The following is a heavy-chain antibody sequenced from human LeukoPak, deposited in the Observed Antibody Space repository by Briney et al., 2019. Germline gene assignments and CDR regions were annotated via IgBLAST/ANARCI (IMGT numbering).Heavy chain of an antibody. J-gene: IGHJ4*02. V-gene: IGHV3-7*01. Sequence: GGSLRLSCAASGFTFSSYWMSWVRQAPGKGLEWVANIKQDGSEKYYVDSVKGRFTISRDNAKNSLYLQMNSLSAEDTAVYYCARTWYYGSGSYDYWGQGTLVTVSS. D-gene: IGHD3-10*01. CDR1: GFTFSSYW. CDR3: ARTWYYGSGSYDY. CDR2: IKQDGSEK.